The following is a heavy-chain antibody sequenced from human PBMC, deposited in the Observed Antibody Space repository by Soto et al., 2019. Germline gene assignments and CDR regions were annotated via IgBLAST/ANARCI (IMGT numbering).Heavy chain of an antibody. Sequence: QVQLVESGGGVVQPGRSLRLSCAASGFTFSSYGMHWVRQAPGKGLEWVAVISYDGSNKYYADSVKGRFTISRDNSKNTLYLQMNSLRAEDTAVYYCAKVSTVTTSIDYWGQGTLVTVSS. J-gene: IGHJ4*02. V-gene: IGHV3-30*18. CDR3: AKVSTVTTSIDY. CDR1: GFTFSSYG. CDR2: ISYDGSNK. D-gene: IGHD4-17*01.